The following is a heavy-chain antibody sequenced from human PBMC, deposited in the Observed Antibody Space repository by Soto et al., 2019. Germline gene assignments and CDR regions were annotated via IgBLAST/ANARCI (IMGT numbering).Heavy chain of an antibody. CDR1: GGSISSYY. D-gene: IGHD4-17*01. Sequence: PSETLSLTCTVSGGSISSYYWSWIRQPPGKGLEWIWYFFYIGSTTYNPSLKSRVTISVDTSKNQFSLKLSFVTVADTAVYYCARARTDYFDYWGQGTLVTVSS. V-gene: IGHV4-59*01. CDR2: FFYIGST. CDR3: ARARTDYFDY. J-gene: IGHJ4*02.